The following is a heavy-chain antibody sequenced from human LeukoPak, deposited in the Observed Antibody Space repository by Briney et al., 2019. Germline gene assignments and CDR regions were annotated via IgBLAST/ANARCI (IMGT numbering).Heavy chain of an antibody. D-gene: IGHD2-2*02. V-gene: IGHV1-18*01. CDR3: ARGRPFYCSSTSCYSVDY. J-gene: IGHJ4*02. CDR1: GYTFTSYG. Sequence: ASVKVSCKASGYTFTSYGISWVRQAPGKGLEWMEWISAYNGNTNYAQKLQGRVTMTTDTSTSTAYMELRSLRSDDTAVYYCARGRPFYCSSTSCYSVDYWGQGTLVTVSS. CDR2: ISAYNGNT.